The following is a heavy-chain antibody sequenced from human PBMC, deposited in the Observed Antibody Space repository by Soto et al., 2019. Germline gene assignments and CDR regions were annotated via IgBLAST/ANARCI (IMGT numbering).Heavy chain of an antibody. CDR2: IYYSGST. V-gene: IGHV4-39*07. J-gene: IGHJ4*02. CDR1: GGSISSSSYY. Sequence: SETLSLTCTVSGGSISSSSYYWGWIRQPPGKGLEWIGSIYYSGSTYYNPSLKSRVTMSIDKSNNQLSLKLSSVTAADTAVYYCARGPYCSSSTCRTRWGQGILVTVSS. D-gene: IGHD2-2*01. CDR3: ARGPYCSSSTCRTR.